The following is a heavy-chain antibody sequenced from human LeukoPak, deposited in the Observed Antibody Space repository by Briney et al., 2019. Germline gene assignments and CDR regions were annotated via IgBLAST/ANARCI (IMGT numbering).Heavy chain of an antibody. Sequence: GGSLRLSCATSGFTFSTYGIHWVRQGPGKGLEWVAFVQYDGNNKYYADSVKGRFTISRDSSMNTVFPQMNSLRAEDTALYYCAKDRLAVSGDFDYWGQGTLVIVSS. J-gene: IGHJ4*02. CDR1: GFTFSTYG. CDR2: VQYDGNNK. V-gene: IGHV3-30*02. D-gene: IGHD6-19*01. CDR3: AKDRLAVSGDFDY.